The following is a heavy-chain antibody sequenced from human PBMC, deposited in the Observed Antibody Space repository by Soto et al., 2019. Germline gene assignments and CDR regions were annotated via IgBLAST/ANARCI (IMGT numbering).Heavy chain of an antibody. Sequence: GGPLRLSCAASGFTFRSFTMNWFGHAPGKGLEWVSTITSDSAYIYYTDVLRGRFTIARDNAKNSLHLQINSLRAEDTAVYYCTRDASRDSSARGWFDPWGPGTLVTVSS. J-gene: IGHJ5*02. D-gene: IGHD6-13*01. CDR3: TRDASRDSSARGWFDP. CDR2: ITSDSAYI. V-gene: IGHV3-21*01. CDR1: GFTFRSFT.